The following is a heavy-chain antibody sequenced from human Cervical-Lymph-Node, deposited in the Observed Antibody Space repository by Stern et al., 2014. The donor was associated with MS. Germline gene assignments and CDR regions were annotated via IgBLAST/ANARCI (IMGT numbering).Heavy chain of an antibody. V-gene: IGHV1-8*01. CDR3: ARGFVPGWFDL. D-gene: IGHD3-16*02. CDR1: EYTITDYD. J-gene: IGHJ5*02. CDR2: MNPNSGDT. Sequence: VQLVESGAAVKKPGASVKVSCKASEYTITDYDVNWVRQVPGQGLEWMGWMNPNSGDTHYAHKFRGRVTMTRDTSINTAYMELSDLTSDDTAVYYCARGFVPGWFDLWGHGTLVIVSS.